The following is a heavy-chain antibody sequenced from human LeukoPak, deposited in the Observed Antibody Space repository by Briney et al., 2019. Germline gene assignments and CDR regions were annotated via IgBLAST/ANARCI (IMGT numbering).Heavy chain of an antibody. V-gene: IGHV4-34*01. J-gene: IGHJ4*02. Sequence: SETLSLTCAGYGGSFSGYYWSWIRQPPGKGLEWIGEINHSGSTNYNPSLKSRVTISVDTSKNQFSLKLSSVTAADTAVYYCARMGFRYCTNGVCEYYFDYWGQGTLVTVSS. CDR3: ARMGFRYCTNGVCEYYFDY. CDR2: INHSGST. CDR1: GGSFSGYY. D-gene: IGHD2-8*01.